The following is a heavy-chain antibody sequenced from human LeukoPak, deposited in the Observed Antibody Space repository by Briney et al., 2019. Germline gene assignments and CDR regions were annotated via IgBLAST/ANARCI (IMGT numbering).Heavy chain of an antibody. CDR3: ARLRGYSSSWYNY. CDR2: IIPILGIA. CDR1: GGTFSSYA. J-gene: IGHJ4*02. D-gene: IGHD6-13*01. Sequence: SVKVSCKASGGTFSSYAISWVRQAPGQGLEWMGRIIPILGIANYAQKFQGRVTITAGKSTSTAYMELSSLRSEDTAVYYCARLRGYSSSWYNYWGQGTLVTVSS. V-gene: IGHV1-69*04.